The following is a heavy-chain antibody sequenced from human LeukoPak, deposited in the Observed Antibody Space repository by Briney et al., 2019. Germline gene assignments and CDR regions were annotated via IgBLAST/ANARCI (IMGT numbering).Heavy chain of an antibody. D-gene: IGHD1-26*01. Sequence: PGGSLRLSCGGSGFTLNSYSMNWVRQAPGKGLEWVASIIGSGTEMFYADSLKGRFTISRDNSKNSLYLQMNSLRVEDTGVYYCAKVQSDIVGAVFFAFDVWGQGTMVSVSS. V-gene: IGHV3-21*06. CDR2: IIGSGTEM. CDR1: GFTLNSYS. J-gene: IGHJ3*01. CDR3: AKVQSDIVGAVFFAFDV.